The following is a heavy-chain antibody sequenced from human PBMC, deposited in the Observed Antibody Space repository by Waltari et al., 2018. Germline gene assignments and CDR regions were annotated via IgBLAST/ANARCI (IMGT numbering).Heavy chain of an antibody. CDR2: IYYSGST. CDR1: GGSISSSRSY. CDR3: ARRSGGSED. J-gene: IGHJ4*02. Sequence: QLQLQESGPGLVKPSETLSLTCTVPGGSISSSRSYWGWIRQPPGKGLEWIGSIYYSGSTYYNPSLKSRVTISVDTSKNQFSLKLSSVTAADTAVYYCARRSGGSEDWGQGTLVTVSS. D-gene: IGHD1-26*01. V-gene: IGHV4-39*01.